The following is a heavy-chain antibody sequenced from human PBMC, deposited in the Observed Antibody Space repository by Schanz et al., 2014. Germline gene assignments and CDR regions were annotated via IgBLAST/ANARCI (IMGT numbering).Heavy chain of an antibody. CDR3: ARESVSRTRLFDP. V-gene: IGHV1-2*02. J-gene: IGHJ5*02. CDR1: GYTFVGYY. D-gene: IGHD3-3*01. CDR2: INPNSGDR. Sequence: QVQLVQSGPEVKKPGASVRVSCQASGYTFVGYYIHWLRQAPGQGLEWMGWINPNSGDRNYAQKFQGRVTMTRDTSISTAYMELSRLRSDDTAVYYCARESVSRTRLFDPWGQGTLVTVSS.